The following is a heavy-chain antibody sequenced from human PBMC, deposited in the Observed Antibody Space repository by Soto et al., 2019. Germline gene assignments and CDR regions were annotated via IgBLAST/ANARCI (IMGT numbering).Heavy chain of an antibody. CDR3: ARRRGDA. Sequence: QVQLQESGPGLAKPSETLSLTCIVSGDSISGSSYPWAWIRQPPGKGLEWIGNIVYNGGTYYNPSLKSRVTISLDTSKNQFSLRLSSVTAADTAVYYCARRRGDAWGQGTLVTVSS. CDR2: IVYNGGT. J-gene: IGHJ5*02. CDR1: GDSISGSSYP. D-gene: IGHD3-10*01. V-gene: IGHV4-39*01.